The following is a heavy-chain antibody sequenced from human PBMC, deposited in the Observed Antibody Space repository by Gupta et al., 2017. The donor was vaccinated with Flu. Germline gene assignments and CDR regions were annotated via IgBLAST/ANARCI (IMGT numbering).Heavy chain of an antibody. CDR2: IYGSGRET. V-gene: IGHV3-23*01. CDR1: GFIFRTYT. D-gene: IGHD1-1*01. Sequence: DVQLLESGGGLVQLGGSLRLSCVGSGFIFRTYTMSWVRRAPGKGLEWVSGIYGSGRETFYADSVKGRFTISRDNYMNTVFLEMNRLRAEDTAVYYCAKELTPDNFWNFDFWGRGTRVTVSP. CDR3: AKELTPDNFWNFDF. J-gene: IGHJ4*02.